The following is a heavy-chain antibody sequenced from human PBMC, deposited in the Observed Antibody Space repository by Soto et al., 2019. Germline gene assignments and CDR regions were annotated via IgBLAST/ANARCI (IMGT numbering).Heavy chain of an antibody. D-gene: IGHD4-17*01. CDR1: GFTFSSYG. CDR2: ISYDGSNK. Sequence: QVQLVESGGGVVQPGRSLRLSCAASGFTFSSYGMRWVRQAPGKGLEWVAVISYDGSNKYYADSVKGRFTISRDNSKNTLYLQMNSLRAEDTAVYYCAKVSTVTAPQDYWGQGTLVTVSS. V-gene: IGHV3-30*18. J-gene: IGHJ4*02. CDR3: AKVSTVTAPQDY.